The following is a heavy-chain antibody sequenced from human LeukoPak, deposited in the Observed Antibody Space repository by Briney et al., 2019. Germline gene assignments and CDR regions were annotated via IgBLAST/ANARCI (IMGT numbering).Heavy chain of an antibody. CDR2: IYYSGST. CDR1: GGSISTSSYY. Sequence: SETLSLTCTVSGGSISTSSYYWGWIRQPPGKGLECIGNIYYSGSTYYNPSPKSRVTISVDTSKNQFSLKLSSVTAADTAVYYCARGHYDILTGAETTGCFDYWGQGTLVTVSS. V-gene: IGHV4-39*07. J-gene: IGHJ4*02. CDR3: ARGHYDILTGAETTGCFDY. D-gene: IGHD3-9*01.